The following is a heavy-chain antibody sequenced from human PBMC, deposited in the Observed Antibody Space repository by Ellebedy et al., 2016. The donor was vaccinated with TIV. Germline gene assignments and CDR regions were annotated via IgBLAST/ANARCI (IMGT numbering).Heavy chain of an antibody. CDR2: ISGGGGST. CDR3: AKEPYELGRGLDY. D-gene: IGHD7-27*01. Sequence: GESLKISXAASGFTFSSYAMSWVRQAPGKGLEWVSAISGGGGSTYYADSVRGRFTISRDNSKNTLYLQLNSLRAEDTAVYYCAKEPYELGRGLDYWGQGTLVTVSS. V-gene: IGHV3-23*01. J-gene: IGHJ4*02. CDR1: GFTFSSYA.